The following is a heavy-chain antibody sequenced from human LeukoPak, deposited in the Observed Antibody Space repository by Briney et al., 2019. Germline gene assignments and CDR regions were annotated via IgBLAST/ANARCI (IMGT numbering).Heavy chain of an antibody. CDR3: ARDLVSGAYTFDF. CDR1: TFTFSSYD. D-gene: IGHD3-16*01. Sequence: GGSLRLSCTASTFTFSSYDINWVRQAPGKGLEWLSYISSSGITIYYADPVKGRFTISRDNARNSVYLQMNSLRAGDTAVYYCARDLVSGAYTFDFWGHGTMVTVSS. CDR2: ISSSGITI. J-gene: IGHJ3*01. V-gene: IGHV3-48*03.